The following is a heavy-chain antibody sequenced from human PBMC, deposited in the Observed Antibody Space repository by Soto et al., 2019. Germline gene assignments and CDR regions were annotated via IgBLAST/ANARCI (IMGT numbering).Heavy chain of an antibody. CDR3: ARSTSPYSSSWSWFDP. D-gene: IGHD6-13*01. V-gene: IGHV4-4*02. Sequence: LSLTCAVSGGSISSSNWWSWVRQPPGKGLEWIGEIYHSGSTNYNPSLKSRVTISVDKSKNQFSLKLSSVTAADTAVYYCARSTSPYSSSWSWFDPWGQGTLVTVSS. J-gene: IGHJ5*02. CDR2: IYHSGST. CDR1: GGSISSSNW.